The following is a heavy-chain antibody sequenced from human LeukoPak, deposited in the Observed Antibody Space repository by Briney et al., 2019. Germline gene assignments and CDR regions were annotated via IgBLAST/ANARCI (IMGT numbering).Heavy chain of an antibody. V-gene: IGHV3-30-3*01. Sequence: PGRSLRLSCAASGFTFSSYAMHWVRQAPGKGLEWVAVISYDGSNKYYADSVKGRFTISRDNSKNTLYLQMNSLRAEDTAVYYCARDRPNILGLDPWGQGTLVTVSS. CDR1: GFTFSSYA. J-gene: IGHJ5*02. CDR3: ARDRPNILGLDP. CDR2: ISYDGSNK. D-gene: IGHD2/OR15-2a*01.